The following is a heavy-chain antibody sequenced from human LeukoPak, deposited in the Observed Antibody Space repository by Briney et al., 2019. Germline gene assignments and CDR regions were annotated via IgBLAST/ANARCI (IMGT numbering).Heavy chain of an antibody. CDR2: MSSLSRYI. D-gene: IGHD2-2*01. J-gene: IGHJ6*03. CDR3: ARAFDTSWDYYYMDV. Sequence: GGSLRLSCAASGFPFSTAWMNWVRQAPGKGLEWVSSMSSLSRYIYYADSVKGRFTISRDDAKNSLYLQMNSLRAEDTAVYYCARAFDTSWDYYYMDVWGKGTTVTVSS. CDR1: GFPFSTAW. V-gene: IGHV3-21*01.